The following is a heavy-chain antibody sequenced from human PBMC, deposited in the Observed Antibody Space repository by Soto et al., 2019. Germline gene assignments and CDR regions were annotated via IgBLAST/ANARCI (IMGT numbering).Heavy chain of an antibody. Sequence: SEPLSLTCTVSGGSISSYDWSWIRQPPGKGLEWIGYIYYSGRTNYNPSLKSRVTISVDTSKNQFSLKLSSVTAADTAVYYCAIQAGDDDFDYWGQGTLVTVSS. CDR1: GGSISSYD. CDR3: AIQAGDDDFDY. D-gene: IGHD4-17*01. CDR2: IYYSGRT. J-gene: IGHJ4*02. V-gene: IGHV4-59*08.